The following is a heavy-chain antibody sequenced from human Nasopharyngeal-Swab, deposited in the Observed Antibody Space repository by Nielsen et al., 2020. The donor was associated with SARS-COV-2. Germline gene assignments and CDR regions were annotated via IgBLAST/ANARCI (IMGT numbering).Heavy chain of an antibody. CDR1: GFNFNNYW. CDR3: TKDHVRGWQLDS. CDR2: IKQDGSER. J-gene: IGHJ4*02. Sequence: GESLKISCAASGFNFNNYWMSWVRQAPGKGLEWVANIKQDGSERHYLESVRGRFTISRDNAKNSVFLQMNNLRAEDMAVYYCTKDHVRGWQLDSWGQGTLVTVSS. V-gene: IGHV3-7*03. D-gene: IGHD6-19*01.